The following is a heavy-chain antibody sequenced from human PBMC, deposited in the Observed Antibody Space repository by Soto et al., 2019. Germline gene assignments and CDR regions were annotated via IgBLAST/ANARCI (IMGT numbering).Heavy chain of an antibody. Sequence: ASETLSLTCTVSGGSISSGGYYWSWIRQHPGKGLEWIGYIYYSGSTYYNPSLKSRVTISVDTSKSQFSLKLSSVTAADTAVYYCERGHEEMATNYWGQGTLVTVSS. J-gene: IGHJ4*02. V-gene: IGHV4-31*03. D-gene: IGHD5-12*01. CDR1: GGSISSGGYY. CDR3: ERGHEEMATNY. CDR2: IYYSGST.